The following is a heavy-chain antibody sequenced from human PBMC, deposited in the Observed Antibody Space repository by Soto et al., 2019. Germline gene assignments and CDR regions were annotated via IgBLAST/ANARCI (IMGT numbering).Heavy chain of an antibody. CDR2: ISTSSTYR. D-gene: IGHD2-2*01. Sequence: LRLSCAASGFTFSSYTMHWVRQAPGKGLEWVSSISTSSTYRYIADSVTGRFTISRDNAQNSLYLQMTSLRAEDTAVYYCARDGSGAAANPYFDYWGQGTLVTVSS. CDR3: ARDGSGAAANPYFDY. CDR1: GFTFSSYT. V-gene: IGHV3-21*04. J-gene: IGHJ4*02.